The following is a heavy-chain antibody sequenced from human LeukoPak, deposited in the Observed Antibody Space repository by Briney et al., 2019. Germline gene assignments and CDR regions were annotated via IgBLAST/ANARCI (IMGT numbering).Heavy chain of an antibody. V-gene: IGHV3-48*03. D-gene: IGHD3-22*01. CDR1: GFTFSSYE. CDR3: AKDLTMIPMDV. J-gene: IGHJ6*03. Sequence: GGSLRLSCAASGFTFSSYEMNWVRQAPGKGLEWVSYISSSGSTIYYADSVKGRFTISRDNAKNSLFLQMNSLRAEDTAVYYCAKDLTMIPMDVWGKGTTVTVSS. CDR2: ISSSGSTI.